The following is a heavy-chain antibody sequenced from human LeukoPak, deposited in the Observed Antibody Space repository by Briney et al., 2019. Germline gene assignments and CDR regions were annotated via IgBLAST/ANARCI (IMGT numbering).Heavy chain of an antibody. Sequence: ASVKVSCKASGYTFTSYGIRWVRQAPGQGLEWMGWISAYNGNTNYAQKLQGRVTMTTDTSTSTAYMELRSLRSDDTAVYYCARCSYSSSWYYYYYYYMDVWGKGTTVTVSS. V-gene: IGHV1-18*01. CDR1: GYTFTSYG. D-gene: IGHD6-13*01. CDR2: ISAYNGNT. CDR3: ARCSYSSSWYYYYYYYMDV. J-gene: IGHJ6*03.